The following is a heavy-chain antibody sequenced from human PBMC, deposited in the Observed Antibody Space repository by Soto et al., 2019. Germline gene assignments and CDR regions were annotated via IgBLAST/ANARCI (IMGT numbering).Heavy chain of an antibody. D-gene: IGHD6-13*01. Sequence: ASVKVSCKASGYTFTSHYIYWVRQAPGQGLEWMAIINPFGGSTNYAQSFQGRVTLTMDTSTSTVYMELSSLRSEDTAVYYCAGDLAAAGLWGQGTLVTVSS. V-gene: IGHV1-46*01. CDR2: INPFGGST. CDR3: AGDLAAAGL. CDR1: GYTFTSHY. J-gene: IGHJ4*02.